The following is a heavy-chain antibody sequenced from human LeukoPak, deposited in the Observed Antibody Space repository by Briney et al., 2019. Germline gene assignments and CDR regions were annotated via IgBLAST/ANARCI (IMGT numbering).Heavy chain of an antibody. Sequence: PGGSLRLSCAASGFTFSSYSMNWVRQAPGKGLEWVSYISSSSSTIYYADSVKGRFTISRDNAKNSLYLQMNSLRAEDTAVYYCASLYSSGWYNWFDPWGQGTLVTASS. D-gene: IGHD6-19*01. CDR3: ASLYSSGWYNWFDP. CDR2: ISSSSSTI. CDR1: GFTFSSYS. V-gene: IGHV3-48*01. J-gene: IGHJ5*02.